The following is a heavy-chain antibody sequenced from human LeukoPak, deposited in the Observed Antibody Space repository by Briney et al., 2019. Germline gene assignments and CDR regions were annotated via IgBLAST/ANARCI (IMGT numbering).Heavy chain of an antibody. CDR2: IYYSGST. J-gene: IGHJ2*01. D-gene: IGHD1-7*01. V-gene: IGHV4-59*01. CDR3: ARRTYNWSYPGAWYFDL. CDR1: GGSISSYY. Sequence: SETLSLTCTVSGGSISSYYWSWIRQPPGKGLEWIGYIYYSGSTNYNPSLKSRVTISVDTSKNQFSLKLSSVTAADTAVYYCARRTYNWSYPGAWYFDLWGRGTLVTVSS.